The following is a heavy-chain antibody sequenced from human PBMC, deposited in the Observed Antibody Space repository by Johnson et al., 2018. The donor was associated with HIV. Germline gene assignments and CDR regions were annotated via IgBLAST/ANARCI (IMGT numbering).Heavy chain of an antibody. D-gene: IGHD5-18*01. CDR1: GFTFSDYY. CDR2: ISSSGSTI. J-gene: IGHJ3*02. Sequence: VQLVESGGGVVPPGRSLRLSCAASGFTFSDYYMSWIRQAPGKGLEWVSYISSSGSTIYYADSVKGRFTISRDNSKNTLYLQMNSLTAEDTAVYYCAREAPQPSDAYDIWGQGTMVSVSS. V-gene: IGHV3-11*04. CDR3: AREAPQPSDAYDI.